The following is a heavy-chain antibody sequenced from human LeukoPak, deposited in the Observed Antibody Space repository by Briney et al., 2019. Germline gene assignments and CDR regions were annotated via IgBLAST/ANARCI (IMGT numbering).Heavy chain of an antibody. J-gene: IGHJ6*02. CDR1: GFTVNGSY. CDR2: IYSGGST. CDR3: TRDRWFGELFYAMDV. D-gene: IGHD3-10*01. V-gene: IGHV3-66*01. Sequence: HPGGSLRLSCAASGFTVNGSYMSWVRQAPGKGLEWVSVIYSGGSTHYADSVKGRFTISRDNSENTLSLEMNGLRGEDTAVYYCTRDRWFGELFYAMDVWGQGTTVTVSS.